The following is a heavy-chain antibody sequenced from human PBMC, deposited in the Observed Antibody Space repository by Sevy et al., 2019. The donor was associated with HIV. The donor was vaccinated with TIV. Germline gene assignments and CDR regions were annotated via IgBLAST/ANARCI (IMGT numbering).Heavy chain of an antibody. V-gene: IGHV1-24*01. J-gene: IGHJ4*02. CDR2: FDPEDGET. Sequence: ASVKVSCKVSGYTLTKLSMHWVRQAPGKGLEWMGSFDPEDGETIHAQRFQGRLSMTEDTSTETAYMELSSLSSEDTAVYYCATTKDYYDNSGDTFDYWGQGSLVTVSS. D-gene: IGHD3-22*01. CDR1: GYTLTKLS. CDR3: ATTKDYYDNSGDTFDY.